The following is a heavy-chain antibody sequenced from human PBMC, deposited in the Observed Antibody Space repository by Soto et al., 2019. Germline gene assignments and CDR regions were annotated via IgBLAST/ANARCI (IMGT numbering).Heavy chain of an antibody. CDR3: VRGASFNFDY. Sequence: EVQLVESGGGVLRPGGSLRLSCAASGFTFDDYGMSWARQAPGKGLELVSGVNWNGGSTGYADSVKGRCTSSRDDAKNSLYLQMNSLRAEDTAFYYCVRGASFNFDYWGQGTLVTVSS. V-gene: IGHV3-20*04. J-gene: IGHJ4*02. CDR2: VNWNGGST. CDR1: GFTFDDYG. D-gene: IGHD1-26*01.